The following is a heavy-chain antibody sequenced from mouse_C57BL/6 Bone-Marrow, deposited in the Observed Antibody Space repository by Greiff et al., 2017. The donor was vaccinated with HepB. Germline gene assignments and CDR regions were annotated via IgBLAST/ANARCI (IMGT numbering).Heavy chain of an antibody. V-gene: IGHV1-63*01. CDR1: GYTFTNYW. CDR3: ARGGSNYFDV. D-gene: IGHD1-1*01. CDR2: IYPGGGYT. Sequence: VHLVESGAELVRPGTSVKMSCKASGYTFTNYWIGWAKQRPGHGLEWIGDIYPGGGYTNYNEKFKGKATLTADKSSSTAYMQFRSLTSEDSAIYYCARGGSNYFDVWGTGTTVTVSS. J-gene: IGHJ1*03.